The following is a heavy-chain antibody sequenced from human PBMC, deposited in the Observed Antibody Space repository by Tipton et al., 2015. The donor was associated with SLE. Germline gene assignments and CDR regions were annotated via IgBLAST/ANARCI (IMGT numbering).Heavy chain of an antibody. J-gene: IGHJ4*02. CDR1: GGSISSGGYY. CDR2: IYYSGST. V-gene: IGHV4-61*08. Sequence: TLSLTCTVSGGSISSGGYYWSWIRQHPGKGLEWIGYIYYSGSTNYNPSLKSRVTISVDTSKNQFSLKLSSVTAADTAVYYCARDLQLWSPHFDYWGQGTLVTVSS. CDR3: ARDLQLWSPHFDY. D-gene: IGHD5-18*01.